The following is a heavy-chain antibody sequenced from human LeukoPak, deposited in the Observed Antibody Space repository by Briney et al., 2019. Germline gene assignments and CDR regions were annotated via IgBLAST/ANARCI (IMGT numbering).Heavy chain of an antibody. CDR2: IRYDGSNT. D-gene: IGHD5-12*01. CDR1: GFTFSSYE. J-gene: IGHJ4*02. V-gene: IGHV3-30*02. Sequence: GGSLRLSCAASGFTFSSYEMNWVRQAPGKGLEWVTFIRYDGSNTYAESVKGRFTISRDNSKNTVYLQMNSLAIEDTAIYYCAKNRWGSVATPDSWGQGTVVTVSS. CDR3: AKNRWGSVATPDS.